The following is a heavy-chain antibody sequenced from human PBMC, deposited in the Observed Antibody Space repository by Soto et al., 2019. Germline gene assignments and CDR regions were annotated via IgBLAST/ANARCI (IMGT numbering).Heavy chain of an antibody. J-gene: IGHJ6*02. V-gene: IGHV3-30*03. CDR2: ISYDGSNK. CDR3: AIVLVRIVRPPTPIYYHYGRDF. CDR1: GFTFSSYG. D-gene: IGHD1-26*01. Sequence: QVQLVESGGGVVQPGRSLRLSCAASGFTFSSYGMHWVRQAPGKGLEWVAGISYDGSNKYYADSVKGRFTISRDNSKKTLYLQINSSSAEGAAVYYCAIVLVRIVRPPTPIYYHYGRDFWGQGPTAT.